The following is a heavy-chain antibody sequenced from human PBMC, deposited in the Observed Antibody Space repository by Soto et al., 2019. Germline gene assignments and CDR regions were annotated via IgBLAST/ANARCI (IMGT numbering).Heavy chain of an antibody. CDR1: AGSLDSKNHY. J-gene: IGHJ5*02. V-gene: IGHV4-61*01. Sequence: SETLYLTCTVSAGSLDSKNHYWSWIRQPPGKGLEWIGNIYYSGSTYYDPSLESRVTISIDTSKDQFSLKLRSVTAADTAVYFGARHYYTRRKYFDPWGQGTLVTVSS. D-gene: IGHD3-3*01. CDR3: ARHYYTRRKYFDP. CDR2: IYYSGST.